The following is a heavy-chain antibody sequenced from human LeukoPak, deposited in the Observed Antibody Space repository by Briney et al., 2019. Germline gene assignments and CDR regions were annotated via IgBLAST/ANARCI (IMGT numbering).Heavy chain of an antibody. CDR1: GFTFDDYA. D-gene: IGHD3-10*01. V-gene: IGHV3-9*01. CDR2: ITWNSGRI. Sequence: GGSLRLSCAASGFTFDDYAMHWVRQAPGKGLEWVSGITWNSGRIGYADSVKGRFTISRDNAKNSLYLQMNSLRVEDTALYYCVKDTYGSGSYSSPFDYWGQGTLVTVSS. J-gene: IGHJ4*02. CDR3: VKDTYGSGSYSSPFDY.